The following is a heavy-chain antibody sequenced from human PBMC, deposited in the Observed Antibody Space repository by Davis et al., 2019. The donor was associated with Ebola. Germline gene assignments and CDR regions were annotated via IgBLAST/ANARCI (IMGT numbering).Heavy chain of an antibody. D-gene: IGHD4-17*01. J-gene: IGHJ4*02. CDR3: ARVTRDYGDYFDY. CDR1: GGTFSSYA. Sequence: GESLKISCKASGGTFSSYAISWVRQAPGQGLGWMGWINPNSGGTNYAQKFQGWVTMTRDTSISTAYMELSRLRSDDTAVYYCARVTRDYGDYFDYWGQGTLVTVSS. V-gene: IGHV1-2*04. CDR2: INPNSGGT.